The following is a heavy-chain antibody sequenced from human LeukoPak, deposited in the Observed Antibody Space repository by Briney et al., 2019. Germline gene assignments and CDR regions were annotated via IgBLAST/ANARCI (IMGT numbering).Heavy chain of an antibody. V-gene: IGHV3-53*01. CDR3: ARRAGDSSHPYDY. CDR2: IYTTGNT. D-gene: IGHD2-21*01. CDR1: GFTVSSNS. Sequence: PGGSLRLSCTVSGFTVSSNSMSWVRQAPGKGLEWVSFIYTTGNTHNSDSVKGRFTISRDSSKNTLYLQMNSLRAEDTAVYYCARRAGDSSHPYDYWGQGTLVTVSS. J-gene: IGHJ4*02.